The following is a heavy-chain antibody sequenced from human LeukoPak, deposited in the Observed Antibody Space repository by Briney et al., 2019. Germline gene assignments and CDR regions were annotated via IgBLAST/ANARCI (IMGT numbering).Heavy chain of an antibody. V-gene: IGHV4-34*01. CDR2: INHSGST. Sequence: SETLSLTCAVYGGSFSGYYWSWVRQPPGKGLEWIGEINHSGSTNYNPSLKSRVTISVDTSKNQFSLKLSSVTAADTAVYYCARDRGSYDFWSGYPTYYFDYWGQGTLVTVSS. D-gene: IGHD3-3*01. J-gene: IGHJ4*02. CDR1: GGSFSGYY. CDR3: ARDRGSYDFWSGYPTYYFDY.